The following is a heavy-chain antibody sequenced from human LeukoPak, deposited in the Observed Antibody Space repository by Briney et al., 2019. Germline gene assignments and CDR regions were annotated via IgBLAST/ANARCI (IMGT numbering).Heavy chain of an antibody. CDR1: GGSISSSSYY. CDR2: ISSSGST. Sequence: PSETLSLTCTVSGGSISSSSYYWGWIRQPPGKGLEWIGRISSSGSTNYNPSLKSRVTISVDTSKNQFSLKLSSVTAADTAVYYCARALRDRGYSYGRYYYYMDVWGKGTTVTVSS. J-gene: IGHJ6*03. CDR3: ARALRDRGYSYGRYYYYMDV. D-gene: IGHD5-18*01. V-gene: IGHV4-39*07.